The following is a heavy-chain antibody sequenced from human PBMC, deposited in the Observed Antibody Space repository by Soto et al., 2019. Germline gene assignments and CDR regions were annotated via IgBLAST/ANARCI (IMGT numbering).Heavy chain of an antibody. Sequence: QVQLVESGGGVVQPGRSLRLSCAASGFTFSSYAMHWVRQAPGKGLEWVAVISYDGSNKYYADSVKGRFTISRDNSKNTLYLQMNSLRAEDTAVYYCARDTGVGDFWSGCWFDPWGQGTLVTVSS. J-gene: IGHJ5*02. CDR2: ISYDGSNK. V-gene: IGHV3-30-3*01. D-gene: IGHD3-3*01. CDR3: ARDTGVGDFWSGCWFDP. CDR1: GFTFSSYA.